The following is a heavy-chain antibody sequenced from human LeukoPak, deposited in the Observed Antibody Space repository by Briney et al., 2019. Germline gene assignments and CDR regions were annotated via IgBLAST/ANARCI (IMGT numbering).Heavy chain of an antibody. V-gene: IGHV3-48*01. D-gene: IGHD2-2*01. J-gene: IGHJ6*04. CDR2: ISSSSSTI. CDR3: ARDRGGCSSTSCYAMDV. CDR1: RFTFSSYS. Sequence: PGGSLRLSCAASRFTFSSYSMNWVRQAPGKGLEWVSYISSSSSTIYYVDSVRGRFTISRDNSKNTLYLQMNSLRAEDTAVYYCARDRGGCSSTSCYAMDVWGKGTTVTVSP.